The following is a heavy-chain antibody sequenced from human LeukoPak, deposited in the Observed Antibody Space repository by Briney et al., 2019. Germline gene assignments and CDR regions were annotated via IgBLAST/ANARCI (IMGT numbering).Heavy chain of an antibody. D-gene: IGHD5-18*01. CDR2: IYHSGST. CDR1: GYSISSGYY. V-gene: IGHV4-38-2*02. Sequence: SETLSLTCTVSGYSISSGYYWGWIRQPPGKGLWWIGSIYHSGSTYYNPSLKSRVTISVDTSKNQFSLKLSSVTAADTAVYYCARGTAMVNSVDYWGQGTLVTVSS. J-gene: IGHJ4*02. CDR3: ARGTAMVNSVDY.